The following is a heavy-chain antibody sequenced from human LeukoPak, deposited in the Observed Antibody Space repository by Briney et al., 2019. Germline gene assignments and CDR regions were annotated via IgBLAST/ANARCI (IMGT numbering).Heavy chain of an antibody. CDR3: ARAGTYCSGGSCYSPNFDY. V-gene: IGHV3-21*01. J-gene: IGHJ4*02. CDR1: GFTFSSYS. CDR2: ISSSSSYI. D-gene: IGHD2-15*01. Sequence: PGGSLRLSCAASGFTFSSYSMNWVRQAPGKGLEWVSSISSSSSYIYYADSVKGRFTISRDNAKNSLYLQMNSLRAEDTAVYYCARAGTYCSGGSCYSPNFDYWGQGTLVTVSS.